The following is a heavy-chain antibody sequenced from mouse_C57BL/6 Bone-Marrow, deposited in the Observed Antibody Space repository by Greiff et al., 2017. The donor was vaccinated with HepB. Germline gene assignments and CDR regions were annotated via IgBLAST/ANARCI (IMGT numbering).Heavy chain of an antibody. CDR1: GYTFTSYW. J-gene: IGHJ3*01. Sequence: QVQMQQPGAELVMPGASVKLSCKASGYTFTSYWMHWVKQRPGQGLEWIGEIDPSDSYTNYNQKFKGKSTLTVDKSSSTAYMQLSSLTSEDSAVYYCAREDYWGQGTLVTVSA. V-gene: IGHV1-69*01. CDR2: IDPSDSYT. CDR3: AREDY.